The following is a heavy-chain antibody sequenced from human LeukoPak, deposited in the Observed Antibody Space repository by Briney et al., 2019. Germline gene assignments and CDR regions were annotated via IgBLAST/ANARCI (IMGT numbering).Heavy chain of an antibody. J-gene: IGHJ4*02. Sequence: PGGSLRLSCAASGFTFSSYAMSWVRQAPGKGLEWVSAISGSGGSTYYADSVKGRFTTSRDNSKNTLYLQMNSLRAEDTAVYYCAKDHGRDYYGSGRYDYWGQGTLVTVSS. V-gene: IGHV3-23*01. CDR3: AKDHGRDYYGSGRYDY. D-gene: IGHD3-10*01. CDR2: ISGSGGST. CDR1: GFTFSSYA.